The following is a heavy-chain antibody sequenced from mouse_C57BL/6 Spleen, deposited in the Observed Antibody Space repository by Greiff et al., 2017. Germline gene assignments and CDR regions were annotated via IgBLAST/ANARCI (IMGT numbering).Heavy chain of an antibody. CDR3: ARPAQATNAMDY. Sequence: VQLQQSGPELVKPGASVKIPCKASGYTFTDYNMDWVKQSHGKSLEWIGDINPNNGGTIYNQKFKGKATLTVDKSSSTAYMELRSLTSEDTAVYYCARPAQATNAMDYWGQGTSVTVSS. D-gene: IGHD3-2*02. V-gene: IGHV1-18*01. CDR1: GYTFTDYN. J-gene: IGHJ4*01. CDR2: INPNNGGT.